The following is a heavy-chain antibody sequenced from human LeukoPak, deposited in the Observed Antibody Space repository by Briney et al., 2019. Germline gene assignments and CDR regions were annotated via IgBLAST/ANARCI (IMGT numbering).Heavy chain of an antibody. CDR2: IDPSDSYT. CDR3: ARISETGGTSFDY. D-gene: IGHD1-14*01. V-gene: IGHV5-10-1*01. CDR1: GYSFTSNW. Sequence: PGESLKISCKASGYSFTSNWINWVRQMPGKGLEWMGRIDPSDSYTNYSPSFQGHVTISVDKSISSAFLQWSSLEASDTAIYYCARISETGGTSFDYWGPGTLITVSS. J-gene: IGHJ4*02.